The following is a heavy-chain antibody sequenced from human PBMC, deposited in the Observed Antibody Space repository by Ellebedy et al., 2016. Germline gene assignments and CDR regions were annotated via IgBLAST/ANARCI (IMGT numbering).Heavy chain of an antibody. CDR2: IYSSGST. Sequence: SETLSLTCTVSGGSIRNNYWSWIRQPPGKGLEWIGYIYSSGSTPYSPSFKSRVAISVDTPKNQFSLRLSSVTAADTAVYYCARTQNWFDPWGQGTLVTVSS. CDR3: ARTQNWFDP. V-gene: IGHV4-59*01. J-gene: IGHJ5*02. CDR1: GGSIRNNY.